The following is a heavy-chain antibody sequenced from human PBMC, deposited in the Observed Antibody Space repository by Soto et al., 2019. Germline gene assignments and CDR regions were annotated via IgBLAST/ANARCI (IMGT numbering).Heavy chain of an antibody. CDR2: VNTGNGKA. J-gene: IGHJ3*01. Sequence: QVRLVQSGAEVKKPGASVKVSCTAPGYIFTDYTIHWVRQAPGQRLEWMGWVNTGNGKAKSSEKFQGRVTITRDTSATTAYMELSNLRTDETAYYYCARDIRGGGAFDAWGQGTMVTVSS. CDR1: GYIFTDYT. V-gene: IGHV1-3*04. CDR3: ARDIRGGGAFDA. D-gene: IGHD3-3*02.